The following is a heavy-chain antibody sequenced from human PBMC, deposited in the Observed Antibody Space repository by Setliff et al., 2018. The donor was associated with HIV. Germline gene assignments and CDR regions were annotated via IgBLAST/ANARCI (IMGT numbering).Heavy chain of an antibody. CDR3: AKAPYPQYYHYYMDV. CDR1: GFTFSSYG. Sequence: PGGSLRLSCAASGFTFSSYGMHWVRQAPGKGLEWVAIIWYDGSSKYYADSVKGRFTISRDSATNSLYLQMNSLRAEDTAVYYCAKAPYPQYYHYYMDVWGKGTTVTVSS. J-gene: IGHJ6*03. D-gene: IGHD3-16*01. V-gene: IGHV3-33*06. CDR2: IWYDGSSK.